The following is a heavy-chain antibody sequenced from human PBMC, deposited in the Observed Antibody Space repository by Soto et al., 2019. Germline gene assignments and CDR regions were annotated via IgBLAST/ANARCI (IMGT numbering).Heavy chain of an antibody. Sequence: GALRLSCAASGFTFSSYAMSWVRQAPGKGLEWVSAISGSGGSTYYADSVKGRFTISRDNSKNTLYLQMNSLRAEDTAVYYCAKNPTRTDDYYYYYGMDVWGQGTTVTVSS. CDR3: AKNPTRTDDYYYYYGMDV. D-gene: IGHD4-17*01. CDR2: ISGSGGST. V-gene: IGHV3-23*01. J-gene: IGHJ6*02. CDR1: GFTFSSYA.